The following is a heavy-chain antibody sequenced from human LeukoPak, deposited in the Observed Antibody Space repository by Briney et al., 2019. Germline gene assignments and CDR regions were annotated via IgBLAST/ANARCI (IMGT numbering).Heavy chain of an antibody. CDR3: AGHYYGSGRSYDY. D-gene: IGHD3-10*01. Sequence: GGSLRLSWAASGFTFSSYGMHWVRQAPGKGLEWVAFIRYDGSNKYYADSVKGRFTISRDNAKNTLYLQMNSLRAEDTAVYYCAGHYYGSGRSYDYWGQGTLVTVSS. J-gene: IGHJ4*02. V-gene: IGHV3-30*02. CDR2: IRYDGSNK. CDR1: GFTFSSYG.